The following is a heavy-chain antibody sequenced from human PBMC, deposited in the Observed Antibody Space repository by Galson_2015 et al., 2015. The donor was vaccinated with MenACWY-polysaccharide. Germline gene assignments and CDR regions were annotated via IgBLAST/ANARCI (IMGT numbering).Heavy chain of an antibody. Sequence: SLRLSCAASGITFSTYGMHWVRQAPGKGLEWVANIWYDGRNKNYADSVKGRFTISGDNSKNSLYLQMNSLRAEDTALYYCARSHVVVVTAIQDTNAFDVWGQGTMVTVSS. V-gene: IGHV3-33*01. CDR2: IWYDGRNK. J-gene: IGHJ3*01. CDR1: GITFSTYG. CDR3: ARSHVVVVTAIQDTNAFDV. D-gene: IGHD2-21*02.